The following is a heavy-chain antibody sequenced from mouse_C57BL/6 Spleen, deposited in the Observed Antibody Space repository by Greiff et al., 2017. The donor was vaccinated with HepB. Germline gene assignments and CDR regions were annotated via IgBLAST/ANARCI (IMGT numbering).Heavy chain of an antibody. CDR3: ARQRDYYGSSYFDY. J-gene: IGHJ2*01. D-gene: IGHD1-1*01. CDR1: GYTFTSYW. CDR2: IYPGSGST. Sequence: QVQLQQPGAELVKPGASVKMSCKASGYTFTSYWITWVKQRPGQGLEWIGDIYPGSGSTNYNEKFKSKATLTVDTSSSTAYMQLSSLTSEDSAVYYCARQRDYYGSSYFDYWGQGTTLTVSS. V-gene: IGHV1-55*01.